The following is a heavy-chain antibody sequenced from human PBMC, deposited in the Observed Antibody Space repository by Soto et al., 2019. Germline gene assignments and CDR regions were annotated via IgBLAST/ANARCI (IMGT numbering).Heavy chain of an antibody. J-gene: IGHJ6*02. V-gene: IGHV1-18*01. CDR1: GYTFSHYG. CDR2: ISAYNGIT. Sequence: ASVKVSCKASGYTFSHYGIGWVRQAPGQGLEWMGWISAYNGITPYAEKVQGRVTMTTDTSTSTADMELRSLRSDDTAVYYCARGGQECSATSCSYIYDGLDVWGQGTTVTVSS. CDR3: ARGGQECSATSCSYIYDGLDV. D-gene: IGHD2-2*01.